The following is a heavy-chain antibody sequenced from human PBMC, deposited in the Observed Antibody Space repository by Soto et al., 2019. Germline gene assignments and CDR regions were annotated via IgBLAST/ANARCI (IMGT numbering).Heavy chain of an antibody. Sequence: EVQLLESGGGLVQPGRSLRLSCTGSGFKFDEYAMHWVRLIPGKGLEWVAGINWNSANIGYADSVKGRFTISRDNAKSSLYLEMNSLRPEDTALYYCARGSHYLSTGYYFDNWGQGTLVTVSS. D-gene: IGHD3-22*01. CDR2: INWNSANI. V-gene: IGHV3-9*01. J-gene: IGHJ5*02. CDR3: ARGSHYLSTGYYFDN. CDR1: GFKFDEYA.